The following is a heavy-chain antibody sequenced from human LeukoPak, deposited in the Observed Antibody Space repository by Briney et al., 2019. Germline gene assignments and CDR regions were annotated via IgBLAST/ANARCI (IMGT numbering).Heavy chain of an antibody. D-gene: IGHD6-19*01. J-gene: IGHJ2*01. V-gene: IGHV4-61*02. CDR3: ARDSGWYAWYFDL. CDR2: IYTSGST. CDR1: GGSISSGSYY. Sequence: PSPTLSLTCTVSGGSISSGSYYWSWIRQPAGKGLEWIGRIYTSGSTNYNPSLKSRVTISVDTSKNQFSLKLSSVTAADTAVYYCARDSGWYAWYFDLWGRGTLVTVSS.